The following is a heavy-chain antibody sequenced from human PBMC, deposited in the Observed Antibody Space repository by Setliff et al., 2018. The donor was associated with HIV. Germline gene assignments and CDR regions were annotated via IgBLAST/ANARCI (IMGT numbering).Heavy chain of an antibody. J-gene: IGHJ4*02. CDR2: IWYDGSNK. CDR1: GFTFSNYG. Sequence: GGSLRLSCAASGFTFSNYGMHWVRQAPGKGLEWVAVIWYDGSNKYYADSVKCRFTISRDNSKNTVDLQMNSLRGEDTAIYYCAKDRRVWTGYYIASERDSWGQGTLVTVSS. CDR3: AKDRRVWTGYYIASERDS. V-gene: IGHV3-33*03. D-gene: IGHD3-3*01.